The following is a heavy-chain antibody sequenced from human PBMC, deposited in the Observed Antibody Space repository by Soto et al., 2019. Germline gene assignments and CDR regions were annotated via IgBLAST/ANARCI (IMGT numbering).Heavy chain of an antibody. CDR2: IYYSGST. CDR3: ASLLTYCSSTSCYIDY. Sequence: SETLSLTCTVSGGSISSYYWSWIRQPPGKGLEWIGYIYYSGSTNYNPSLKSRVTISVDTSKNSLYLQMNSLRAEDTAVYYCASLLTYCSSTSCYIDYWGQGTLVTVSS. J-gene: IGHJ4*02. CDR1: GGSISSYY. V-gene: IGHV4-59*12. D-gene: IGHD2-2*02.